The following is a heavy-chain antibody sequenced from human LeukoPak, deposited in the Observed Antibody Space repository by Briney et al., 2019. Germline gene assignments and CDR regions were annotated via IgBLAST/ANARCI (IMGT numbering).Heavy chain of an antibody. D-gene: IGHD3-22*01. Sequence: GESLKISCKGSGYSFTSYWIGWVRPMPGKGLEWMGIIYPGDSDTRYSPSFQGQVTISVDKSINTAYLQWSSLKASDTAMYYCARHGLQYDSSGYESPAYYMDVWGKGTTVTISS. CDR2: IYPGDSDT. V-gene: IGHV5-51*01. CDR1: GYSFTSYW. CDR3: ARHGLQYDSSGYESPAYYMDV. J-gene: IGHJ6*03.